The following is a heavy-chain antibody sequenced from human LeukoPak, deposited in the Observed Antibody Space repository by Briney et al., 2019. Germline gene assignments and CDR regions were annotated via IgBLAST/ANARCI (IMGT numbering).Heavy chain of an antibody. CDR2: INHSGST. V-gene: IGHV4-34*01. D-gene: IGHD1-7*01. CDR1: GGSFSGYY. J-gene: IGHJ4*02. CDR3: ARKSYNWNYLEAYYFDY. Sequence: SETLSLTCAVYGGSFSGYYWSWIRQPPGKGLEWIGEINHSGSTNYNPSLKSRVTISVDTSKNQFSLQLNSVTPEDTAVYYCARKSYNWNYLEAYYFDYWGQGTLVTVSS.